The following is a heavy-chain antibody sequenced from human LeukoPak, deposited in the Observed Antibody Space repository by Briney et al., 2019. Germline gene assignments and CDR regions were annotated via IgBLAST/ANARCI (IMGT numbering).Heavy chain of an antibody. CDR3: ARDGGYFDY. D-gene: IGHD3-16*01. J-gene: IGHJ4*02. CDR1: GFTFSSYG. Sequence: GRSLRLSCAASGFTFSSYGMHWVRQARGKGLEWVAVIWYDGSNKYYADSVKGRFTISRDNSKNTLYLQMNSLRAEDTAVYYCARDGGYFDYRGQGTPGTVSS. CDR2: IWYDGSNK. V-gene: IGHV3-33*01.